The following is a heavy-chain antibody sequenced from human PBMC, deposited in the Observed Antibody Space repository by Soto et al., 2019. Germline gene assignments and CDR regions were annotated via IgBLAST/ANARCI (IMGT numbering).Heavy chain of an antibody. CDR3: ARLVGNSWIDY. J-gene: IGHJ4*02. D-gene: IGHD6-13*01. V-gene: IGHV6-1*01. CDR1: GDSVSSNSVV. CDR2: TYYRSKWYY. Sequence: QVQLQQSGPGLVQPSQTLSLTCAISGDSVSSNSVVWNWIRQSPSRGLEWLGRTYYRSKWYYEYAESVKSRIIINPDTSKNQWSRQLNSVTPEDTGVYYCARLVGNSWIDYWGQGTLVTVSS.